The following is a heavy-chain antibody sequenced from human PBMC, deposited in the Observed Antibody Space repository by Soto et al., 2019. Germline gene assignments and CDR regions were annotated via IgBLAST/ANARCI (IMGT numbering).Heavy chain of an antibody. CDR1: GFTFSSYA. Sequence: PGGSLRLSCAASGFTFSSYAMHWVRQSPGKGLEWVAVISYDGSNKYYADSVKGRFTTSRDNSKNTLYLQMNSLRAEDTAVYYCARVPNSGWYYYYYYGMDVWGQGTTVTVSS. V-gene: IGHV3-30-3*01. CDR2: ISYDGSNK. CDR3: ARVPNSGWYYYYYYGMDV. D-gene: IGHD6-19*01. J-gene: IGHJ6*02.